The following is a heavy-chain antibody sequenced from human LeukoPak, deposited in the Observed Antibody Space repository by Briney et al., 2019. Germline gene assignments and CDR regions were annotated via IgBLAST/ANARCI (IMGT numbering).Heavy chain of an antibody. CDR3: ARPQGSGSYYFDY. CDR1: GFTFSSYG. Sequence: GGSLRLSCAASGFTFSSYGMHWVRQAPGKGLEWVGTISHDGSFEFYADSVKGRFTISRDSSKSTLYPQMNSLRAEDTAVYYCARPQGSGSYYFDYWGQGTLVTVSS. CDR2: ISHDGSFE. J-gene: IGHJ4*02. D-gene: IGHD3-10*01. V-gene: IGHV3-30*03.